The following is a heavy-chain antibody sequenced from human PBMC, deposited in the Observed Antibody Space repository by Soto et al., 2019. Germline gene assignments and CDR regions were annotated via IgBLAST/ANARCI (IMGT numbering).Heavy chain of an antibody. CDR1: GYTFTDYY. CDR2: INPNTGGT. Sequence: ASVKVSCKASGYTFTDYYIHWVRQAPGQGLEWMGWINPNTGGTMFSQKFRGRVTMTRDTPITTAYMELSRLTSDDTAVYYCSRAWGYYYVNSGPSSDYWGQGALVTVSS. CDR3: SRAWGYYYVNSGPSSDY. J-gene: IGHJ4*02. D-gene: IGHD3-22*01. V-gene: IGHV1-2*02.